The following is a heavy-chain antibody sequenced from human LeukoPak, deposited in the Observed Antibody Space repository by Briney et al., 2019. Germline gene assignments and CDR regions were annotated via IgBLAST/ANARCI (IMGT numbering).Heavy chain of an antibody. CDR2: IYHSGST. Sequence: SETLSLTCAVSGGSISSGGYSWSWIRQPPGKGLEWIGYIYHSGSTYYNPSLKSRVTISVDRSKNQFSLKLSSVTGADTAVYYCARQRTYDLIRFDYWGQGTLVTVSS. CDR1: GGSISSGGYS. CDR3: ARQRTYDLIRFDY. J-gene: IGHJ4*02. D-gene: IGHD5-12*01. V-gene: IGHV4-30-2*01.